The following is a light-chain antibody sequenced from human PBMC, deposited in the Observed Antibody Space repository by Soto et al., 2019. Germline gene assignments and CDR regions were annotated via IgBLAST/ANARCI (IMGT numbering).Light chain of an antibody. CDR1: SSNIGAGYD. V-gene: IGLV1-40*01. J-gene: IGLJ1*01. Sequence: QSVLTQPPSVSGAPGQRVTISCTGSSSNIGAGYDVHWYQQLPGTAPKLLIYGNSNRPSGVPDRFSGSKSGTSASLAITWLQAEVEADYYCQSYDSSLSGYVFGTGTKLTVL. CDR3: QSYDSSLSGYV. CDR2: GNS.